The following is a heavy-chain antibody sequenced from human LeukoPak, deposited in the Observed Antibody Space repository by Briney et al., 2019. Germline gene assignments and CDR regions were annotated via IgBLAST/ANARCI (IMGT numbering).Heavy chain of an antibody. D-gene: IGHD3-3*01. CDR2: IYYSGST. CDR3: ARGVDYDFWSGYYIGYYYYYMDV. Sequence: PSETLSLTCTVSGGSISSSSYYWGWIRQPPGKGLEWIGYIYYSGSTNYNPSLKSRVTISVDTSKNQFSLKLSSVTAADTAVYYCARGVDYDFWSGYYIGYYYYYMDVWGKGTTVTVSS. J-gene: IGHJ6*03. V-gene: IGHV4-61*05. CDR1: GGSISSSSYY.